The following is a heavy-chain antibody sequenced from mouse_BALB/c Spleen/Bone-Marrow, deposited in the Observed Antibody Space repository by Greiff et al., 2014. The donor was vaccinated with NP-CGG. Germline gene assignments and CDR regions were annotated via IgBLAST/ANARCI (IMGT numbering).Heavy chain of an antibody. Sequence: QVQLQQSGAELVKPGASVKLSCKASCYTFTSYWMHWVKQRPGQGLEWIGEINPSNGRTNYVEKFKSKATLSGDKSSSTVYMQLSSLTSEDSAVYYCARSGYWYFDVWGAGTTVTVSA. D-gene: IGHD3-1*01. CDR3: ARSGYWYFDV. J-gene: IGHJ1*01. CDR1: CYTFTSYW. CDR2: INPSNGRT. V-gene: IGHV1S81*02.